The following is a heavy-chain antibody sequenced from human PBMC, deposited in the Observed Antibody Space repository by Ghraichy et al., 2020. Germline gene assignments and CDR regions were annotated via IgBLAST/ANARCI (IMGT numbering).Heavy chain of an antibody. Sequence: SETLSLTCSVSGGSINTGRYSWSWVRQPPGKGLEWIGYIFHSENTYYSPSLKSRVTMSMDGSKNQFSLKLSSVTAADTAVYYCARMGVYLPSQLDYWGQGIPVTVSS. J-gene: IGHJ4*02. D-gene: IGHD2-8*01. CDR1: GGSINTGRYS. CDR3: ARMGVYLPSQLDY. CDR2: IFHSENT. V-gene: IGHV4-30-2*01.